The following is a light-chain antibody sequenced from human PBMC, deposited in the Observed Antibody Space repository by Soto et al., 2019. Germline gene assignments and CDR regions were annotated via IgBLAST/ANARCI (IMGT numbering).Light chain of an antibody. CDR3: CSYTHGNTF. J-gene: IGLJ1*01. Sequence: QSVLTQPASVSGSPGQSITISCTGTSSDIGSYNNLVSWYQQHPGKAPKAMIYEVNKRPSGVSNRFSGSKSGNTAFLTISGLQAEDEADYYCCSYTHGNTFFGSGTKVTVL. CDR2: EVN. CDR1: SSDIGSYNNL. V-gene: IGLV2-23*02.